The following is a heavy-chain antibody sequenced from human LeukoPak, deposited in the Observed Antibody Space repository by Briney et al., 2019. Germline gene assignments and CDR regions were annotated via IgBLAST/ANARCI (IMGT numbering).Heavy chain of an antibody. CDR3: TRGYYEPFDR. CDR1: GGSVSTSH. D-gene: IGHD3-22*01. Sequence: SETLSLTCTVSGGSVSTSHWNWIRQTQKKGLEWIGKVVYSGTTTYNPSLRRRVTLSLDTSKNQFSLKLRSVTAADTALYYCTRGYYEPFDRWGQGTLVTVSS. J-gene: IGHJ4*02. V-gene: IGHV4-59*02. CDR2: VVYSGTT.